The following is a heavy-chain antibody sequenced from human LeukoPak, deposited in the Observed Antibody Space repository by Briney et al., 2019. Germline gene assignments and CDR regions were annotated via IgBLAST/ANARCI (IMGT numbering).Heavy chain of an antibody. CDR3: ARAVVVVPAAPVLRY. Sequence: GGSLRLSCAASGFGFSSYGMQWVRQAPGKGLEWVAVISYDGSNKYYADSVKGRFTISRDNSKNTLYLQMNSLRAEDTAVYYCARAVVVVPAAPVLRYWGQGTLVTVSS. CDR2: ISYDGSNK. D-gene: IGHD2-2*01. CDR1: GFGFSSYG. J-gene: IGHJ4*02. V-gene: IGHV3-30*19.